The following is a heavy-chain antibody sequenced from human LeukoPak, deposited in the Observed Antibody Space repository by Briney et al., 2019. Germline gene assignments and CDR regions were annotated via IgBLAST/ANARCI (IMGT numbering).Heavy chain of an antibody. D-gene: IGHD6-13*01. CDR1: GFTFSNYA. Sequence: GGSLRLSCEASGFTFSNYAMNWVRQAPGKGLEWVSSISESGDSTDYADSVKGRFTISRDNSKNTLYLQMNSLRAEDTAVYYCAKETRYAAAIWFDPWGQGTLVTVSS. J-gene: IGHJ5*02. CDR2: ISESGDST. CDR3: AKETRYAAAIWFDP. V-gene: IGHV3-23*01.